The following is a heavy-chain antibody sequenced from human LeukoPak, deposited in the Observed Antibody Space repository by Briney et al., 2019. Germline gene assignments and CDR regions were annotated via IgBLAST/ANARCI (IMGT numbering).Heavy chain of an antibody. CDR2: IYYSGST. D-gene: IGHD4-17*01. CDR1: GGSISSYY. Sequence: SETLSLTCTVSGGSISSYYWSWIRQPPGKGLEWIGYIYYSGSTNYNPSLKSRVTMSVDTSKNQFSLKLSSVTAADTAVYYCATSYGVTHPHYFDYWGQGTLVTVSS. V-gene: IGHV4-59*08. CDR3: ATSYGVTHPHYFDY. J-gene: IGHJ4*02.